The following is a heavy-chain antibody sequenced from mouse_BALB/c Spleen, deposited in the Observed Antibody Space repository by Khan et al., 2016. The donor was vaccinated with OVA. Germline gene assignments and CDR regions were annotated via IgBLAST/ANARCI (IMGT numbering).Heavy chain of an antibody. Sequence: QIQLVQSGPELKKPSETVKISCKVSGYTFTDYSMHWVKQAPGKGLKWMGWINTETGEPTYADDFKGRFAFSLETSAKPSSLQINNLNNADTATYFCTSYDFDRYDFDYWGQGTTLTVSS. CDR3: TSYDFDRYDFDY. CDR2: INTETGEP. D-gene: IGHD2-4*01. V-gene: IGHV9-2-1*01. J-gene: IGHJ2*01. CDR1: GYTFTDYS.